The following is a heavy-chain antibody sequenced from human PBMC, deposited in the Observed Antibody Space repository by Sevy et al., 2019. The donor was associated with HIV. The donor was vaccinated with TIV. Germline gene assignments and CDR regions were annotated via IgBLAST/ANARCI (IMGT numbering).Heavy chain of an antibody. V-gene: IGHV3-21*01. CDR1: GFTFSSYA. D-gene: IGHD2-8*02. CDR2: ISSSSSYI. CDR3: ARVYCTGGVCLAPFDY. Sequence: GGSLRLSCVVSGFTFSSYALSWVRQAPGKGLEWVSSISSSSSYIYYADSVKGRFTISRDNAKNSLYLQMNSLRAEDTAVYYCARVYCTGGVCLAPFDYWGQGTLVTVSS. J-gene: IGHJ4*02.